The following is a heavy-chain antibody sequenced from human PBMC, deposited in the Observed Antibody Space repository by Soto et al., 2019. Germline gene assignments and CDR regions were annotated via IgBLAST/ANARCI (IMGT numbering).Heavy chain of an antibody. Sequence: PSETLSLTCTVSGGSISSGGYYWSWIRQHPGKGLEWIGYIYYSGSTYYNPSLKSRVTISVDTSKNQFSLKLSSVTAADTAVYYCARVYYDSSGYYYYFDYWGQGTLVTVSS. CDR3: ARVYYDSSGYYYYFDY. CDR1: GGSISSGGYY. J-gene: IGHJ4*02. CDR2: IYYSGST. V-gene: IGHV4-31*03. D-gene: IGHD3-22*01.